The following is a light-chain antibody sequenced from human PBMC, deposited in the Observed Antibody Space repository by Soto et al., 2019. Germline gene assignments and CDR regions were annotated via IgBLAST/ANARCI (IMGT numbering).Light chain of an antibody. CDR1: QSVASS. J-gene: IGKJ2*01. CDR3: QQYNNWPYT. CDR2: GAS. Sequence: EMLMTQSPATLSASPGERATLSCRASQSVASSLIWYQQKPGQAPRLLIHGASSRATGIPARFSGSGSGTEFTLTISSLQSEDFALYYCQQYNNWPYTFGQGTKVDIK. V-gene: IGKV3D-15*01.